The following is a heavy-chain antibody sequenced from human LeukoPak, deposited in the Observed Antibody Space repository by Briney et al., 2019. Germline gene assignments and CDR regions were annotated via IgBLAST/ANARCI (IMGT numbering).Heavy chain of an antibody. D-gene: IGHD5-18*01. CDR3: ERSHTAMVTYDY. Sequence: GGSLRLSCAASGFTFSSYAMNWVRQAPGKGLEWVSSISSSSYIYYADSVKGRFTISRDNAKNSLYLQMNSLRAEDTAVYYCERSHTAMVTYDYWGQGTLVTVSS. CDR1: GFTFSSYA. J-gene: IGHJ4*02. CDR2: ISSSSYI. V-gene: IGHV3-21*01.